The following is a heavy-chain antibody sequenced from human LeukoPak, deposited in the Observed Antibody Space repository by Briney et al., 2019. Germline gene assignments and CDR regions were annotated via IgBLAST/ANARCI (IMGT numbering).Heavy chain of an antibody. CDR2: MNPNSGNT. D-gene: IGHD4-23*01. V-gene: IGHV1-8*03. CDR3: ARGPTVANYYYYYMDV. J-gene: IGHJ6*03. CDR1: GYTFTSYG. Sequence: ASVKVSCKTSGYTFTSYGISWVRQATGQGLEWLGWMNPNSGNTGYAQKFQGRVTITRNTSISTAYMELSSLRSEDTAVYYCARGPTVANYYYYYMDVWGKGTTVTVSS.